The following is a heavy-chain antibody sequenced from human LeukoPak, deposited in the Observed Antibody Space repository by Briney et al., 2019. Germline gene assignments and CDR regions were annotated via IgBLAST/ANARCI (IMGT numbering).Heavy chain of an antibody. D-gene: IGHD6-13*01. J-gene: IGHJ4*02. Sequence: SQTLSLTCTVSGGSISSGSYYWSWIRQPAGKGLEWIGRIYTSGSTNYNPSLKSRVTISVDTSKDQFSLKLSSVTAADTAVYYCASTAAEKDYWGQGTLVTVSS. CDR1: GGSISSGSYY. CDR2: IYTSGST. V-gene: IGHV4-61*02. CDR3: ASTAAEKDY.